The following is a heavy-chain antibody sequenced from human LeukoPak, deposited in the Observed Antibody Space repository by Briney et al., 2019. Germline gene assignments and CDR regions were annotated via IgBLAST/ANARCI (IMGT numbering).Heavy chain of an antibody. D-gene: IGHD5-12*01. Sequence: SETLSLTCTVSGGSISSYYWSWIRQPPGKGLEWIGYIYYSGSTNYNPSLKSRVTISVDTSKNQFSLKLSSVTAADTAVYYCARCGGYDHYYYGMDVWGQGTTVTVSS. CDR1: GGSISSYY. J-gene: IGHJ6*02. V-gene: IGHV4-59*01. CDR3: ARCGGYDHYYYGMDV. CDR2: IYYSGST.